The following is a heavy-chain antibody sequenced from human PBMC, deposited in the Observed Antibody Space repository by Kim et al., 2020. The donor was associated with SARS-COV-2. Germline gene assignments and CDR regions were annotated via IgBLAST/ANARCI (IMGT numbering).Heavy chain of an antibody. CDR1: RFTFSNYA. Sequence: GGSLRLSCAASRFTFSNYAITWVRQAPGKGLEWVSSISAGGDRTHYADSVKGRFTISRDNSKDTLYLQVDSLRAEDTALYYCVKGTSNYHFQGMDVWGQGTTVPVSS. D-gene: IGHD6-6*01. V-gene: IGHV3-23*01. J-gene: IGHJ6*02. CDR3: VKGTSNYHFQGMDV. CDR2: ISAGGDRT.